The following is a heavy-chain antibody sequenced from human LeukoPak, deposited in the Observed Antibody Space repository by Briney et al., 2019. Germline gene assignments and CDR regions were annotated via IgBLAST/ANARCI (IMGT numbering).Heavy chain of an antibody. Sequence: GGSLRLSCAASGFTFRNYAMSWVRQAPGKGLEWVSVISGGGGGAYCADSLKGRFTISRDNAKKSLYLQMNSLRAEDTAVYYCARDSSGWSVDYWGQGTLVTVSS. CDR2: ISGGGGGA. V-gene: IGHV3-23*01. CDR1: GFTFRNYA. CDR3: ARDSSGWSVDY. J-gene: IGHJ4*02. D-gene: IGHD6-19*01.